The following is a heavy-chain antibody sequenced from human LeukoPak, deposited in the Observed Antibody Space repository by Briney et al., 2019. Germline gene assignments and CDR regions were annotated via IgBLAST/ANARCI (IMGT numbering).Heavy chain of an antibody. CDR2: IYRSGST. D-gene: IGHD3-16*01. J-gene: IGHJ3*02. V-gene: IGHV4-38-2*01. CDR3: ARVGFSVGGFDAFDI. CDR1: SYSISSGYY. Sequence: SETLSLTCAVSSYSISSGYYWGWIRQPPGKGLEWIASIYRSGSTYYSPSLKSRVTISVDTSKNQFSLKLNFVTAADTAVYYCARVGFSVGGFDAFDIWGQGTMVTVSS.